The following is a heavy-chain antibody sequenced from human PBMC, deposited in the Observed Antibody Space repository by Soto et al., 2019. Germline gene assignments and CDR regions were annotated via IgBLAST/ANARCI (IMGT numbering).Heavy chain of an antibody. Sequence: ASVKVSCKASGYTFTSYGISWVRQAPGQGLEWMGWISAYNGNTNYAQKLQGRVTMTTDTSTSTAYMELRSLRSDDTAVYYYARGAYDSSGYYSDFDYWGQGTLVTVSS. CDR1: GYTFTSYG. CDR2: ISAYNGNT. D-gene: IGHD3-22*01. CDR3: ARGAYDSSGYYSDFDY. J-gene: IGHJ4*02. V-gene: IGHV1-18*01.